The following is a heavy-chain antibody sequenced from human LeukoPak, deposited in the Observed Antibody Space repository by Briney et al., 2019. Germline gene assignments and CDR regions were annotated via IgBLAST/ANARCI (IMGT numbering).Heavy chain of an antibody. V-gene: IGHV3-53*01. Sequence: GGSLRLSCAASGFTVSGNYISWLRQAPGKGLEWVSVVYSGVSTYYADSVKGRFTISRDSSKNTLYLQMDSLRAEDTAVYYCARLRETTVTRDDSYYYMDVWGKGITVTVSS. CDR2: VYSGVST. CDR1: GFTVSGNY. D-gene: IGHD4-17*01. J-gene: IGHJ6*03. CDR3: ARLRETTVTRDDSYYYMDV.